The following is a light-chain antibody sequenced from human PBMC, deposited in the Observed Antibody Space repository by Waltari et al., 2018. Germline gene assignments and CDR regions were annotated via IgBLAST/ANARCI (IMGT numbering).Light chain of an antibody. CDR1: SSDVGNYNL. CDR3: CSYVGLGTYV. Sequence: QSGLAQPASASVSPGQSITITCTGTSSDVGNYNLFSLYQQRPGKAPTLLIYEVTKRAPGTSDRFSASKSGNTASLSISGLQAQEDEADYYCCSYVGLGTYVFGTGTKVTV. J-gene: IGLJ1*01. V-gene: IGLV2-23*02. CDR2: EVT.